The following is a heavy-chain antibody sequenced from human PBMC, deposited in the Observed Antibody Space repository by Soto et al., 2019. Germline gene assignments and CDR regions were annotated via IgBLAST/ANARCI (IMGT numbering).Heavy chain of an antibody. D-gene: IGHD5-12*01. Sequence: PGGSLRLSCAASGFTFSSYAMHWVRQAPGKGLEWVAVISYDGSNKYYADSVKGRFTISRDNSKNTLYLQMNSLRAEDTAVYYCARDGDIVATISSLPPDYWGQGTLVTVSS. J-gene: IGHJ4*02. CDR2: ISYDGSNK. V-gene: IGHV3-30-3*01. CDR1: GFTFSSYA. CDR3: ARDGDIVATISSLPPDY.